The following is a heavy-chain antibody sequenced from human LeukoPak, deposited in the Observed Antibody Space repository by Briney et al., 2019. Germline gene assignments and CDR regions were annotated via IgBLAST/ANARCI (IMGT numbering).Heavy chain of an antibody. V-gene: IGHV1-2*02. CDR3: ATGRYSSGWYSILDY. CDR2: INPNSGGT. Sequence: ASVKVSCKASGGTFRNYAISWVRQAPGQGLEWMGWINPNSGGTNYAQKFQGRVTMTRDTSISTAYMELSRLRSDDTAVYYCATGRYSSGWYSILDYWGQGTLVTVSS. CDR1: GGTFRNYA. J-gene: IGHJ4*02. D-gene: IGHD6-19*01.